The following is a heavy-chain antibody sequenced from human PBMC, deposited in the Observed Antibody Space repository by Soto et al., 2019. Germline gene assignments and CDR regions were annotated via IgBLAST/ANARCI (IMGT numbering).Heavy chain of an antibody. CDR2: IWYDGSHK. CDR3: ARDQLGSGYWSFGL. J-gene: IGHJ2*01. CDR1: AGFTFSDFG. D-gene: IGHD1-26*01. V-gene: IGHV3-33*01. Sequence: QVELVESGGGVVQPGGSLRLSCAASAGFTFSDFGFHWVRQAPGKGLEWVAVIWYDGSHKYYAESVKGRFTISRENSNKAVYLQMNNLRGEDTAVYYCARDQLGSGYWSFGLWGRGSLVSVS.